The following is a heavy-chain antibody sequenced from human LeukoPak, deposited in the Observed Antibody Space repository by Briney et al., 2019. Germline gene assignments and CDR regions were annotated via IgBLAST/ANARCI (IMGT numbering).Heavy chain of an antibody. CDR2: ISSSSSTI. CDR3: VRDCSGGSCYWVFFLDV. J-gene: IGHJ6*02. Sequence: GGSLRLSCAASGSTFSSYSMNWVRQAPGKGLEWVSYISSSSSTIYYADSVKGRFTISRDNAKNSLYLQMNSLRAEDTAVYYCVRDCSGGSCYWVFFLDVWGQGTTVTVSS. CDR1: GSTFSSYS. V-gene: IGHV3-48*01. D-gene: IGHD2-15*01.